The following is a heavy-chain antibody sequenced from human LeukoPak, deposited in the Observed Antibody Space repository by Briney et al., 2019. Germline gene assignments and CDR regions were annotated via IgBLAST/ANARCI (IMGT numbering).Heavy chain of an antibody. CDR3: ASAGPVVVGATAGVFDI. CDR2: ISGSGDTT. J-gene: IGHJ3*02. D-gene: IGHD2-15*01. CDR1: GFTFSSYA. V-gene: IGHV3-23*01. Sequence: GGSLRLSCAASGFTFSSYAMSWVRQAPGKGLEWVSAISGSGDTTYYADSVKGRFTISRDNSKNTLFLQMNSPRAEDTAIYYCASAGPVVVGATAGVFDIWGQGTMVTVSS.